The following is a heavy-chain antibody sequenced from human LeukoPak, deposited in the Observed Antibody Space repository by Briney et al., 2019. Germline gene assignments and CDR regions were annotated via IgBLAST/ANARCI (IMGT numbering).Heavy chain of an antibody. CDR3: ARDPYSNYHLALDY. CDR1: GFTFSSYW. D-gene: IGHD4-11*01. V-gene: IGHV3-7*01. CDR2: IKQDGSEK. J-gene: IGHJ4*02. Sequence: PGGSLRLSCAASGFTFSSYWMSWVRQAPGKGLEWVANIKQDGSEKYYVDSVKGRFTISRDNAQNSLYLQMNSLRDEDTAVYYCARDPYSNYHLALDYWGLGTLVTVSS.